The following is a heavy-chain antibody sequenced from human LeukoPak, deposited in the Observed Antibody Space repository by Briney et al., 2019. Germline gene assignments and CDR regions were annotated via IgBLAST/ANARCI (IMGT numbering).Heavy chain of an antibody. CDR1: GFTFDDYA. CDR3: AKGPLRMSNFYYYYMDV. V-gene: IGHV3-43D*03. D-gene: IGHD4-17*01. CDR2: ISWDGGST. Sequence: PGGSLRLSCAASGFTFDDYAMHWVRQAPGKGLEWVSLISWDGGSTYYADSVKGRFTISRDNGKNSLYLQMNGLRAEDTALYYCAKGPLRMSNFYYYYMDVWGKGTTVTVSS. J-gene: IGHJ6*03.